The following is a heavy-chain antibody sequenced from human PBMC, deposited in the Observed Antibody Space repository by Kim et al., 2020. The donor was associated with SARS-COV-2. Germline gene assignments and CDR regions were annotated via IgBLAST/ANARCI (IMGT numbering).Heavy chain of an antibody. D-gene: IGHD2-15*01. V-gene: IGHV1-69*04. Sequence: SVKVSCKASGGTFSSYAISWVRQAPGQGLEWMGRIIPILGIANYAQKFQGRVTITADKSTSTAYMELSSLRSEDTAVYYCARGGYCSGGSCYGGSFDYWGQGTLVTVSS. CDR1: GGTFSSYA. CDR3: ARGGYCSGGSCYGGSFDY. CDR2: IIPILGIA. J-gene: IGHJ4*02.